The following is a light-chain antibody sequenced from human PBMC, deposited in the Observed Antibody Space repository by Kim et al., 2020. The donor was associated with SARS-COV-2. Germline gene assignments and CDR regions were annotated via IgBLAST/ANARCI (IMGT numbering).Light chain of an antibody. CDR2: GGS. J-gene: IGKJ1*01. Sequence: EIVLTQSPGTLSLSPGERATLSCRVSQSISSTYLAWYQQKPGQAPRLLINGGSNRAPGIPDRFTGSGSGTDFTLTISRLEPEDFAVYYCQQFGSSVWTFGQGTKVDIK. V-gene: IGKV3-20*01. CDR1: QSISSTY. CDR3: QQFGSSVWT.